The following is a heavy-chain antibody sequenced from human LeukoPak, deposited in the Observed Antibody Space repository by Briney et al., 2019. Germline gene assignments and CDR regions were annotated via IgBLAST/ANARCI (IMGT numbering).Heavy chain of an antibody. CDR2: LSFDGSNE. J-gene: IGHJ6*02. Sequence: GGSLRLSCAASGFTFSSYAMHWVRQAPGRGLEWVSFLSFDGSNEFYADSLKGRFTISRDNSKDTLYLQMDGLRAEDTALYYCAREEHDYVWGSYRYYYYYGIDVWGQGTTVTVSS. V-gene: IGHV3-30*04. CDR3: AREEHDYVWGSYRYYYYYGIDV. CDR1: GFTFSSYA. D-gene: IGHD3-16*02.